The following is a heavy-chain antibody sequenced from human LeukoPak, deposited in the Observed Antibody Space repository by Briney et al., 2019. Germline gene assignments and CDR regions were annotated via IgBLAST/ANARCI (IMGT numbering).Heavy chain of an antibody. D-gene: IGHD3-22*01. CDR1: GFTFSSYG. CDR3: ARSYSYYSSGYFDY. CDR2: IRYDGSNK. V-gene: IGHV3-30*02. J-gene: IGHJ4*02. Sequence: GGSLRLSCAASGFTFSSYGMHWVRQAPGKGLEWVAFIRYDGSNKYYADSVKGRFTISRDNSKNTLYLQMNSLRAEDTAVYYCARSYSYYSSGYFDYWGQGTLVTVSS.